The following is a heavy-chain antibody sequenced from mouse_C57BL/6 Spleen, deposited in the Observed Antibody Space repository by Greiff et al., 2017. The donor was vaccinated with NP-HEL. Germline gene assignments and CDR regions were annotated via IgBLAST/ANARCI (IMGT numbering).Heavy chain of an antibody. Sequence: VQLQQSGAELVRPGASVTLSCKASGYTFTDYEMHWVKQTPVHGLEWIGAIDPETGGTAYNQKFKGKAILTADKSSSTAYMELRSLTSEDSAVYYCTRGCSSYLYAMDYWGQGTSVTVSS. CDR3: TRGCSSYLYAMDY. J-gene: IGHJ4*01. CDR1: GYTFTDYE. CDR2: IDPETGGT. D-gene: IGHD1-1*01. V-gene: IGHV1-15*01.